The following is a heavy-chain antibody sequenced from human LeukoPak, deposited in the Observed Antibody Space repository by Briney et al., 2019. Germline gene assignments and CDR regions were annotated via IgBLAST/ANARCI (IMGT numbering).Heavy chain of an antibody. V-gene: IGHV4-59*01. Sequence: PSETLSLTCTVSGGSISNYYWSWVRQPPGKGLEWTGYIYYSGSTNYNPSLKSRVTISVDTSKNQFSLKLSSVTAADTAVYYCARVFSTNYYDNRGWFDPWGQGTLVTVSS. CDR1: GGSISNYY. CDR3: ARVFSTNYYDNRGWFDP. CDR2: IYYSGST. J-gene: IGHJ5*02. D-gene: IGHD3-22*01.